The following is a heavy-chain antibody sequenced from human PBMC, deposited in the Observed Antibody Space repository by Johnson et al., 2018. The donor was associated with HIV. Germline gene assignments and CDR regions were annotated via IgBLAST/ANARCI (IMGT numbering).Heavy chain of an antibody. CDR3: ARGKDMAGTGAFDI. V-gene: IGHV3-30*04. CDR2: ISYDGSNK. D-gene: IGHD6-19*01. CDR1: GFTFSRYA. Sequence: QMLLVESGGGVVQPGRSLRLSCAASGFTFSRYAIHWVRPAPGKGLECVAAISYDGSNKYYADSVKGRFTISRDNSKNTLYLQMNSLRAGDTAVYFCARGKDMAGTGAFDIWGQGTMVTVSS. J-gene: IGHJ3*02.